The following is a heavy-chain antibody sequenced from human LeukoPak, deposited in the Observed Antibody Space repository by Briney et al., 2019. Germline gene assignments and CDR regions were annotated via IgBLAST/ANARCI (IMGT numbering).Heavy chain of an antibody. CDR1: GFTFSSYA. V-gene: IGHV3-30*04. D-gene: IGHD4-23*01. CDR2: ISYDGSNK. CDR3: ARSGTSRWYPAFDI. Sequence: PGGSLRLSCAASGFTFSSYAMHWVRQAPGKGLEWVAVISYDGSNKYYADSVKGRFTISRDNSKNTLYLQMNSLRAEDTAIYYCARSGTSRWYPAFDIWGQGTMVTVSS. J-gene: IGHJ3*02.